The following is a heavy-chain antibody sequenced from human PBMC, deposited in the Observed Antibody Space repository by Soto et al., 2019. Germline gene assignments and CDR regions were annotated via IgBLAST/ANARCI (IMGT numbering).Heavy chain of an antibody. V-gene: IGHV3-48*03. CDR2: ISSSVSTT. D-gene: IGHD3-10*01. CDR1: GFTFSSYE. CDR3: ANRPGGGGAFDI. J-gene: IGHJ3*02. Sequence: GGSLRLSCAASGFTFSSYEMNWVRLAPGKGLEWVSYISSSVSTTNYAEPVKGRFTISRDNAKNSLYLQMNSLRAEDTAVYYCANRPGGGGAFDIWGQGTTVTVSS.